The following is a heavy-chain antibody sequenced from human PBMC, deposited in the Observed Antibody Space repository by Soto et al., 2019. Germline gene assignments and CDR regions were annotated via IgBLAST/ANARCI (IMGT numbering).Heavy chain of an antibody. CDR3: AKDRVGGPFYYYGMDV. D-gene: IGHD1-26*01. J-gene: IGHJ6*02. V-gene: IGHV3-30*18. CDR1: AFPFSSYG. Sequence: GSLRLSCAASAFPFSSYGMHWVRQGPGRGLEWVAVTSSDGSNTYYGESVKGRFTISRDNSKNMVYLHMNSLRVEDTALYYCAKDRVGGPFYYYGMDVWGQGTTVTVSS. CDR2: TSSDGSNT.